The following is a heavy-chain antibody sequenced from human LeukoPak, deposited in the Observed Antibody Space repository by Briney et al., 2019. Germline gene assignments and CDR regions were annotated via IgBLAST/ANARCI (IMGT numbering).Heavy chain of an antibody. D-gene: IGHD2-15*01. V-gene: IGHV1-2*02. CDR1: GYTFTGYY. Sequence: ASVKVSCKASGYTFTGYYIHWVRQAPGQGLEWMGWINPHSGGTNYAQKFQGGVTMTRDTSITTAYMELSSLRSDDTAVYYCARDPYCSGGSCYPEFDYWGQGTLVTVSS. J-gene: IGHJ4*02. CDR2: INPHSGGT. CDR3: ARDPYCSGGSCYPEFDY.